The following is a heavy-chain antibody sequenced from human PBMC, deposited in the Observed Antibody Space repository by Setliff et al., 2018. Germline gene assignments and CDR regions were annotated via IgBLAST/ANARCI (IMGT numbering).Heavy chain of an antibody. CDR2: IFYNGMA. CDR1: GASIRNNYY. D-gene: IGHD5-12*01. V-gene: IGHV4-38-2*01. Sequence: SETLSLTCAVSGASIRNNYYWGWIRQSPGTGLEWIGSIFYNGMAYYNPSLRSRVTLSVDTSKNQFSLRLTSVTAADTAVYYCARADSGYDGEYYFDYWGQGTLVTVSS. CDR3: ARADSGYDGEYYFDY. J-gene: IGHJ4*02.